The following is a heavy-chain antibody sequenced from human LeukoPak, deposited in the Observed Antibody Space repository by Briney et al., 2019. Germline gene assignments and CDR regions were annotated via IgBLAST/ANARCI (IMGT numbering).Heavy chain of an antibody. CDR3: ARRHYYDSSGYIDY. CDR2: ISSSGSTI. J-gene: IGHJ4*02. Sequence: GGSLRLSCAASGFTFSDYYMSWIRQAPGKVLEWVSYISSSGSTIYYADSVKGRFTISRDNAKNSLYLQMNSLRAEDTAVYYCARRHYYDSSGYIDYWGQGTLVTVSS. V-gene: IGHV3-11*04. CDR1: GFTFSDYY. D-gene: IGHD3-22*01.